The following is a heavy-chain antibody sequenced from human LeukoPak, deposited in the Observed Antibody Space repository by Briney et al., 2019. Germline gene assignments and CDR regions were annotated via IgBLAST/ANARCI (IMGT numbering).Heavy chain of an antibody. CDR1: GFTFSTYT. D-gene: IGHD6-13*01. CDR3: ARDAGGIAAAGHFDY. Sequence: GGSLRLSCAASGFTFSTYTMTWVRQAPGKGLEWVSSISGSSSFIYYADSVKGRITISRDNARNSVFLQMNSLRAEDTAVYYCARDAGGIAAAGHFDYWGQGTLVSVSS. CDR2: ISGSSSFI. J-gene: IGHJ4*02. V-gene: IGHV3-21*01.